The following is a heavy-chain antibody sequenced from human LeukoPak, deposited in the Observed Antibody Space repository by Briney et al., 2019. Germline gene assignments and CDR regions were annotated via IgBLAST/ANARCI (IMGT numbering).Heavy chain of an antibody. V-gene: IGHV1-2*02. D-gene: IGHD1-26*01. CDR3: ARVYSGSYYTYFDY. Sequence: AASVKVSCKASGYTFTSYDINWVRQATGQGLEWMGWINPNSGGTNYAQKFQGRVTMTRDTSISTAYMELSRLRSDDTAVYYCARVYSGSYYTYFDYWGQGTLVTVSS. J-gene: IGHJ4*02. CDR1: GYTFTSYD. CDR2: INPNSGGT.